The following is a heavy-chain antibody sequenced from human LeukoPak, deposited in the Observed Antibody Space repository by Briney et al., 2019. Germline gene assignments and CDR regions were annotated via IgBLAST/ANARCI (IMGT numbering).Heavy chain of an antibody. CDR3: ARVGGESSSGDY. V-gene: IGHV3-21*01. J-gene: IGHJ4*02. CDR1: GFTFSSYA. CDR2: ISGSSSYI. D-gene: IGHD6-6*01. Sequence: PGGSLRLSCAASGFTFSSYAMSWVRQAPGKGLEWVSAISGSSSYIYYADSVKGRFTISRDNAKNSLYLQMNSLRAEDTAVYYCARVGGESSSGDYWGQGTLVTVSS.